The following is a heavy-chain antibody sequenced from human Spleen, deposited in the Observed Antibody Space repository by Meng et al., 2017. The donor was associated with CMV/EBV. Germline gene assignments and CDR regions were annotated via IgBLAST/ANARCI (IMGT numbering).Heavy chain of an antibody. CDR1: GGSTTSSF. J-gene: IGHJ5*02. V-gene: IGHV4-59*12. CDR2: IYYTGST. Sequence: GSLRLSCTVSGGSTTSSFWSWIRQPPGKGLEWIGHIYYTGSTNYNPSLKSRVTISVDTSKNQFSLKLSSVTAADTAVYYCARGNTAMVWGQLAPPGGFDPWGQGTLVTVSS. D-gene: IGHD5-18*01. CDR3: ARGNTAMVWGQLAPPGGFDP.